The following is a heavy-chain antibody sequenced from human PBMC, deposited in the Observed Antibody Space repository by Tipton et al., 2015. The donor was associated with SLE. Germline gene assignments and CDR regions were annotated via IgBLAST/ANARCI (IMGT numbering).Heavy chain of an antibody. CDR3: ARLASGTAWYSYYYMDV. Sequence: TLSLTCTVSGGSISGRSDFWGWVRQPPGKGLEWIGNVYANGNIDYNPSLKSRISTSIDMSRNQFSLKLSSVTAADTAVYYCARLASGTAWYSYYYMDVWGKGTTVIVSS. CDR2: VYANGNI. D-gene: IGHD3-10*01. J-gene: IGHJ6*03. CDR1: GGSISGRSDF. V-gene: IGHV4-39*01.